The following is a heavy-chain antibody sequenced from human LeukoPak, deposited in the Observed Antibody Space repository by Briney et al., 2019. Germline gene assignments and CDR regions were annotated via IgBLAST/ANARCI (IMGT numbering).Heavy chain of an antibody. V-gene: IGHV4-34*01. Sequence: PSVTLSLTCALCGGSFSGYYGSWIRDPPGKGREWIGEINHSGSTNYNPSLKSRVTISVDPSKNQISLKLSSVTAADTAVYYCARGDYYYGMDVWGQGTTVTVSS. J-gene: IGHJ6*02. CDR2: INHSGST. CDR1: GGSFSGYY. CDR3: ARGDYYYGMDV.